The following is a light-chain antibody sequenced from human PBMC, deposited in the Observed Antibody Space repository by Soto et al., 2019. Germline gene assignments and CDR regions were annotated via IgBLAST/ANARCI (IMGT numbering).Light chain of an antibody. CDR2: GAS. CDR3: QQYGSSPIT. V-gene: IGKV3-20*01. CDR1: QSVSSTL. Sequence: EIVLTQSPVALSLSPGERATLSCRASQSVSSTLLTWYQQKPGQAPRLLIYGASSRATGIPDSFSGSGSGTDFTLTISRLESEDFAVYYCQQYGSSPITFGQGTRLEIK. J-gene: IGKJ5*01.